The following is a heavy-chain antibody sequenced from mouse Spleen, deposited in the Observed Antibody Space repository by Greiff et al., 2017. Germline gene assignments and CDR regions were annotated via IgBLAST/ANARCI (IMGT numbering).Heavy chain of an antibody. J-gene: IGHJ1*01. Sequence: EVMLVESGGGLVKPGGSLKLSCAASGFTFSSYAMSWVRQTPEKRLEWVASISSGGSTYYPDSVKGRFTISRDNARNILYLQMSSLRSEDTAMYYCARTDYDSLYWYFDVWGAGTTVTVSS. CDR2: ISSGGST. CDR1: GFTFSSYA. V-gene: IGHV5-6-5*01. D-gene: IGHD2-4*01. CDR3: ARTDYDSLYWYFDV.